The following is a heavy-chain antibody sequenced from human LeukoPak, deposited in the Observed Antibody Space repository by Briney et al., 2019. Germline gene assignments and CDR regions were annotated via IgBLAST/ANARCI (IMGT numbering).Heavy chain of an antibody. CDR3: ARDSLAPGAFDI. Sequence: GGSLRLSCAASGFTLSSYSMNWVRQAPGKGLEWVSSISSSSSYIYYADSVKGRFTVSRDNAKNSLYLQMNSLRAEDTAVYYCARDSLAPGAFDIWGQGTMVTVSS. J-gene: IGHJ3*02. CDR2: ISSSSSYI. V-gene: IGHV3-21*01. D-gene: IGHD6-13*01. CDR1: GFTLSSYS.